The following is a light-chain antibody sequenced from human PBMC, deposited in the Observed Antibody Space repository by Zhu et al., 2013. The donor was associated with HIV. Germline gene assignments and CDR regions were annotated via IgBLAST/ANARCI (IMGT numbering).Light chain of an antibody. CDR1: SSNIGSYS. CDR2: DTT. V-gene: IGLV1-51*01. CDR3: GTWDTSLSVGM. Sequence: QSVLTQPPSVSAAPGQKVTISCSGSSSNIGSYSVTWFQQVPGTAPKLLIYDTTKRPSEIPDRFSGSKSGTSATLDITGLQTGDEADYYCGTWDTSLSVGMFGGGTKLTVL. J-gene: IGLJ3*02.